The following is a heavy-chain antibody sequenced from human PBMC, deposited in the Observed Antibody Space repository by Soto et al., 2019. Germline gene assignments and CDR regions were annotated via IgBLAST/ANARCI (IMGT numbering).Heavy chain of an antibody. CDR3: ARDLFGGAVTTWGY. CDR1: GFTFSSYS. V-gene: IGHV3-21*01. D-gene: IGHD4-17*01. J-gene: IGHJ4*02. CDR2: ISSSSSYI. Sequence: GGSLRLSCAASGFTFSSYSMNWVRQAPGKGLEWVSSISSSSSYIYYADSVKGRFTISRDNAKNSLYLQMNSLRAEDTAVYYCARDLFGGAVTTWGYWGQGTLVTVSS.